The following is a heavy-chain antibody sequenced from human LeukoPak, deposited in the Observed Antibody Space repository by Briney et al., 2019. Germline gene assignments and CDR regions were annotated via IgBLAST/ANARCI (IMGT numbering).Heavy chain of an antibody. CDR2: IRYDGNNK. CDR1: GFTFSNYD. D-gene: IGHD1-1*01. Sequence: TGGSLRLSCAASGFTFSNYDMHWVRQAPGKGLDWVAFIRYDGNNKYYTDSVKGRFTISRDNSKNTLYLQMNSLRGDDTAVYYCAKGARGTTGTTEGVDYWGQGTLVTVSS. CDR3: AKGARGTTGTTEGVDY. V-gene: IGHV3-30*02. J-gene: IGHJ4*02.